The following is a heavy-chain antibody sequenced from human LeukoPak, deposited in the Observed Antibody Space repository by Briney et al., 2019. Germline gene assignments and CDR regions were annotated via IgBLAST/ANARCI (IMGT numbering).Heavy chain of an antibody. Sequence: PGGSLRLSCAASGFTFNTYTMNWVRQVPGKGLEWVCSLSSSSSYIYYADSVKGRFTVSRDNANNSVYLQMNTLRAEDTAVYYCARTLPSRMVGIWGQGTMVTVAS. D-gene: IGHD2-15*01. CDR1: GFTFNTYT. V-gene: IGHV3-21*06. J-gene: IGHJ3*02. CDR2: LSSSSSYI. CDR3: ARTLPSRMVGI.